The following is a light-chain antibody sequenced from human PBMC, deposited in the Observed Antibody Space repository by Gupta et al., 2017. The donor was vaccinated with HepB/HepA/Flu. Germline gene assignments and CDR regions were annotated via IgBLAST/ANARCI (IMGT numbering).Light chain of an antibody. Sequence: NFMLTQPHSVSRSPGKTITISCTRSSGGIASNFVQWYQQRPGSAPTIVIYENNKRPSGVPDRFSGSIDSSSDSASLTISGLKTEDEADYYCQSYDSSSVIFGGGTTLTGL. CDR1: SGGIASNF. CDR2: ENN. CDR3: QSYDSSSVI. J-gene: IGLJ2*01. V-gene: IGLV6-57*03.